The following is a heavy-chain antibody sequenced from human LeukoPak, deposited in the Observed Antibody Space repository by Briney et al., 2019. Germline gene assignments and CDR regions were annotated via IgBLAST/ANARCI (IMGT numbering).Heavy chain of an antibody. CDR2: ISGSGGST. CDR1: GFTFSSYA. J-gene: IGHJ5*02. Sequence: GASLRLSCAASGFTFSSYAMSWVRQAPGKGLEWVSAISGSGGSTYYADSVKGRFTISRDNSKNTLYLQMNSLRAEDTAVYYCAKDPGMLYLGEQVHDWFDPWGQGTLVTVSS. V-gene: IGHV3-23*01. CDR3: AKDPGMLYLGEQVHDWFDP. D-gene: IGHD2-8*01.